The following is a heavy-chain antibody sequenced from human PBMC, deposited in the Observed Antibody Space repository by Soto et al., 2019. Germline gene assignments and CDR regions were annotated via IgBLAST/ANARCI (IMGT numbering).Heavy chain of an antibody. D-gene: IGHD1-26*01. CDR1: GYTFTSYG. J-gene: IGHJ4*02. CDR3: VSGATGDY. Sequence: QVQLVQSEAEVKKPGASVKVSCKASGYTFTSYGISWVRQAPGKGLEWRGWISTYNGDTNYAQNLQGRVNMTTDTSTITAYMELRSLGSDDKAVYYCVSGATGDYWGQGTLDTGS. CDR2: ISTYNGDT. V-gene: IGHV1-18*01.